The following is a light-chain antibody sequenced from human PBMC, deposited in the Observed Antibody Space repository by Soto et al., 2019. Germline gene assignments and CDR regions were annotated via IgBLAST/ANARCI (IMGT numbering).Light chain of an antibody. Sequence: QAVVTQPPSASGTPGQRVTISCSGSSSSIGTNYVYWYQQFPGTAPKLLIYKNNQRPSGVPDRFSGSKSGTSASLAISGLRSEDEADYHCASWDDSLSGYVFGTGTKLTVL. J-gene: IGLJ1*01. CDR2: KNN. CDR3: ASWDDSLSGYV. CDR1: SSSIGTNY. V-gene: IGLV1-47*01.